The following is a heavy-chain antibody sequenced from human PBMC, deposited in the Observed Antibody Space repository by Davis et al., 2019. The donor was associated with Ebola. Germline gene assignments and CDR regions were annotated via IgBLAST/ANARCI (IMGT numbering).Heavy chain of an antibody. CDR1: GFTVSSNY. CDR3: AKDPTSHDPFDY. J-gene: IGHJ4*02. CDR2: IYSGGST. Sequence: GGSLRLSCAASGFTVSSNYMSWVRQAPGKGLEWVSVIYSGGSTYYADSVKGRFTISRDNSKNTLYLQMNSLRAEDTAVYYCAKDPTSHDPFDYWGQGTLVTVSS. V-gene: IGHV3-53*01.